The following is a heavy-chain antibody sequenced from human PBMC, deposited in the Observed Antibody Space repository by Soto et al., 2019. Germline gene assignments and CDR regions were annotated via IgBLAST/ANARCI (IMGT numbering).Heavy chain of an antibody. V-gene: IGHV4-30-4*01. Sequence: QVQLQESGPGLVRPSQTLSLTCSVSGASIYNGGYFWSWIRQSPGKGLEWIGHILNTGSPYNNPSLESGVTLSADTTMSQFSLALTSVTAADTAMYYCARGSTTENVDSWGQGILVTVSS. CDR1: GASIYNGGYF. CDR2: ILNTGSP. J-gene: IGHJ4*02. CDR3: ARGSTTENVDS.